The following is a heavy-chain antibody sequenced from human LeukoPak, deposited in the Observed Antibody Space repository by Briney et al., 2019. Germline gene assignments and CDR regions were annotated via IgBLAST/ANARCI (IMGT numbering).Heavy chain of an antibody. J-gene: IGHJ3*02. CDR3: TGGVFQDAFDI. Sequence: GGSLRLSCAASGFTFSSYSMNWVRQAPGKGLEWVSYISSSSSTLYYADSVKGRFTISRDNAKNSLYLQMNSLRAEDTAVYYCTGGVFQDAFDIWGQGTMVTVSS. D-gene: IGHD3-16*01. V-gene: IGHV3-48*01. CDR2: ISSSSSTL. CDR1: GFTFSSYS.